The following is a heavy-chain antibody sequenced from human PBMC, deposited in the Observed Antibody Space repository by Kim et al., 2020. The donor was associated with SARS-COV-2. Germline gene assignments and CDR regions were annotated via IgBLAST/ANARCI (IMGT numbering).Heavy chain of an antibody. D-gene: IGHD6-19*01. CDR1: GGSISSYY. CDR3: ARSPSLQQWLVN. V-gene: IGHV4-59*01. CDR2: IYYNGDT. Sequence: SETPSLTCTVSGGSISSYYWSWIRQLPGKGLEWIGYIYYNGDTTYNPSLKSRVTISLETSKNQFSLKLSYVTAADTAVYYCARSPSLQQWLVNWGQGTLVTVSS. J-gene: IGHJ4*02.